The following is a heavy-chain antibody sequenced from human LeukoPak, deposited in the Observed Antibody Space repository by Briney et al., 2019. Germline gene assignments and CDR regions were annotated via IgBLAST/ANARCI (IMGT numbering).Heavy chain of an antibody. CDR1: GFTFSSYG. CDR3: AKGVYTGSAYFDY. V-gene: IGHV3-30*18. D-gene: IGHD5-12*01. J-gene: IGHJ4*02. Sequence: GRSLRLSCVASGFTFSSYGIHWVRQAPGKGLDWVAAISYDSNKKYYADSVKGRFTISRDNSKNTLYLQMNSLRAEDTAVYYCAKGVYTGSAYFDYWGQGALVTVSS. CDR2: ISYDSNKK.